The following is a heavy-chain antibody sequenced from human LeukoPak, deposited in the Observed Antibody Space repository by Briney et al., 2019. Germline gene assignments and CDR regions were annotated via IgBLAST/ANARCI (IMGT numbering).Heavy chain of an antibody. CDR1: GFTFSSYE. D-gene: IGHD3-9*01. V-gene: IGHV3-7*01. CDR2: IKQDVGEK. Sequence: GGSLRLSCAASGFTFSSYEVNWVRQAPGKGLEWVANIKQDVGEKYYVGSVKGRFTISRDNAKNSLYLQMNSLRVEDTAVYYCARESRGYDILTGKYHRGYYSYYMDVWGKGTTVIVSS. J-gene: IGHJ6*03. CDR3: ARESRGYDILTGKYHRGYYSYYMDV.